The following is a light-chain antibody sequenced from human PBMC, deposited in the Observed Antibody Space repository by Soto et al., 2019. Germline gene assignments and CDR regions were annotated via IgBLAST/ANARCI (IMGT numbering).Light chain of an antibody. CDR2: DAS. J-gene: IGKJ4*01. Sequence: EIVLAQSPATLSLSPGEIATPSCRASQSVSSYLAWYQQKPGQAPRLLIYDASNRATGIPARFSGSGSGTDFTLTISSLEPEDFAVYYCQQRSNWPLTFGGGTKVDI. CDR3: QQRSNWPLT. CDR1: QSVSSY. V-gene: IGKV3-11*01.